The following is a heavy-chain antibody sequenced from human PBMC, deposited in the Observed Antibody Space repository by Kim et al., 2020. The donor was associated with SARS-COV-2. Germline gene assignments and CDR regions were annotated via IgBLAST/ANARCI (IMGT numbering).Heavy chain of an antibody. V-gene: IGHV3-21*01. CDR2: ISSSSSYI. D-gene: IGHD1-1*01. CDR3: ARELGLQPATERNWFYT. Sequence: GGSLRLSCAASGFTFSSYSMNWVRQAPGKGLEWVSSISSSSSYIYYADSVKGRFTISRDNAKNSLYLQMNSLRAEDTAVYYCARELGLQPATERNWFYTWGEGTPVTVSS. J-gene: IGHJ5*02. CDR1: GFTFSSYS.